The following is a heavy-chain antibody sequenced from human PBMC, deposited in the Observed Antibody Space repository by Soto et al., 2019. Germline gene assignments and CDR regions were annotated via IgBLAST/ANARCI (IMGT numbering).Heavy chain of an antibody. V-gene: IGHV3-23*01. D-gene: IGHD4-17*01. Sequence: LRLSCVASGFTFSTYAMSWVRQAPGKGLEWVSALSPSGGETYYADSVKGRFTISRDNSMNALYLQMNSLRVEDTAVYYCAHPRGYGVLDAYDIWGQGTMVTVSS. CDR2: LSPSGGET. CDR3: AHPRGYGVLDAYDI. CDR1: GFTFSTYA. J-gene: IGHJ3*02.